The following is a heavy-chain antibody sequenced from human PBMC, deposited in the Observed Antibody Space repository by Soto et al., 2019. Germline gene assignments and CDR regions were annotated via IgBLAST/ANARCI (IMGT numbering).Heavy chain of an antibody. J-gene: IGHJ4*02. V-gene: IGHV4-30-4*01. D-gene: IGHD5-18*01. CDR2: ISDSGST. Sequence: PSETLSLTCTVSGGSVTSDEDYWTWIRQSPGKGLEWIGYISDSGSTGYNPSLKTRLSMSVDRSKNQFTLRLTSVTAADTAVYFCATESGSTYGYFDHWGQGTQVTGS. CDR3: ATESGSTYGYFDH. CDR1: GGSVTSDEDY.